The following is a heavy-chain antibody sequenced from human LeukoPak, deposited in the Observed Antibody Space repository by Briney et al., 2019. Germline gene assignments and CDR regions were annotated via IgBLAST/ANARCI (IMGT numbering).Heavy chain of an antibody. V-gene: IGHV3-7*01. CDR2: INQDGTEK. CDR3: ARGKFDFDY. J-gene: IGHJ4*02. Sequence: PGGSLRLSCAASGFRFNTFWMSWVRQAPGKGLEWVANINQDGTEKYYVDSVKGRFTISRDNAKTSLYLQMNSLRAEDTAVYYCARGKFDFDYWGQGTLVTVSS. CDR1: GFRFNTFW. D-gene: IGHD3-16*01.